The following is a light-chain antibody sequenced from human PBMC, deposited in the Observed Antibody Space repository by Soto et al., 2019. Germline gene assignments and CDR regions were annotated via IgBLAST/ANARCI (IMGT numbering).Light chain of an antibody. CDR3: QQYNNWPPIN. J-gene: IGKJ5*01. Sequence: EIVMTQSPATLSVSPGERATLSCRASQSVSSNLAWYQQKPGQAPRLLIYGASTRATGIPARFSGSGSGTEFTLNISSLQEEDFAVYYCQQYNNWPPINFGQGTRLEIK. CDR1: QSVSSN. CDR2: GAS. V-gene: IGKV3-15*01.